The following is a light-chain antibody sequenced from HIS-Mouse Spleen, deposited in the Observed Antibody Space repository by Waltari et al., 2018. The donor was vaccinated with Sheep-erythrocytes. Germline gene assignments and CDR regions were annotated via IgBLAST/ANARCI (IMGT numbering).Light chain of an antibody. CDR2: EGS. J-gene: IGLJ3*02. CDR3: CSYAGSSTPWV. V-gene: IGLV2-23*01. Sequence: QSALTQPASVSGSPGQSITIPCPGTSSDVGSYTLVSWYQQHPGKAPKLMIYEGSKRPSGVSNRFSGSKSGNTASLTISGLQAEDEADYYCCSYAGSSTPWVFGGGTKLTVL. CDR1: SSDVGSYTL.